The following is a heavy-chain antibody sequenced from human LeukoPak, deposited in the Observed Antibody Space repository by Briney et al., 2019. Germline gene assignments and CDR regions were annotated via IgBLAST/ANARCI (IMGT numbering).Heavy chain of an antibody. CDR3: ARAGYGDSPGGWGYYYYYYMDV. CDR1: GGSISSYY. V-gene: IGHV4-59*08. Sequence: PSETLSLTCTVSGGSISSYYWSWIRQPPGKGLEWIGYIYYSGSTNYNPSLKSRVTISVDTSKNQFSLKLSSVTAADTAVYYCARAGYGDSPGGWGYYYYYYMDVWGKGTTVIVSS. D-gene: IGHD4-17*01. CDR2: IYYSGST. J-gene: IGHJ6*03.